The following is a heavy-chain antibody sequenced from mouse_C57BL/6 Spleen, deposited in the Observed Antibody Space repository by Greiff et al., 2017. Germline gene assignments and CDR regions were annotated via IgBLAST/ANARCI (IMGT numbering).Heavy chain of an antibody. V-gene: IGHV5-9*01. CDR1: GFTFSSYT. CDR2: ISGGGGNT. Sequence: EVKLMEPGGGLVKPGGSLKLSCAASGFTFSSYTMPWVRQTPEKRLEWVATISGGGGNTYYPDSVKGRFTISRDNAKNTLYLQMSSLRSEDTALYYCARPDYYGSSYVFAYWGQGTLVTVSA. J-gene: IGHJ3*01. CDR3: ARPDYYGSSYVFAY. D-gene: IGHD1-1*01.